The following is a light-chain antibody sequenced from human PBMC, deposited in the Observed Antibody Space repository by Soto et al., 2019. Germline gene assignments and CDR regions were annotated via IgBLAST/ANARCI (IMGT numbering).Light chain of an antibody. Sequence: DIQMTQSPPSVSASVGDRVTITCQASQDITIYLNWYQQRPGRAPKLLIYDASTLETGVPSRFSGSGSGTVFTFTITSLQPEDIATYYCQHYENLPFTFGPGTKVAI. J-gene: IGKJ3*01. CDR1: QDITIY. CDR3: QHYENLPFT. CDR2: DAS. V-gene: IGKV1-33*01.